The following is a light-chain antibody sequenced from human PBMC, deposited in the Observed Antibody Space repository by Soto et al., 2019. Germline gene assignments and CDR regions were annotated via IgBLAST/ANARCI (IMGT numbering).Light chain of an antibody. V-gene: IGLV1-44*01. CDR1: SSNIGSNT. Sequence: QSVLTQPPSASGTPGQRVTISWSGSSSNIGSNTVNWYQQLPGTAPKLLIYSNNQRPSGVPDRFSGSKSGPSASLAISGLQSEDEADYYCAAWDYSLNGYVFGNGTKVTVL. CDR2: SNN. CDR3: AAWDYSLNGYV. J-gene: IGLJ1*01.